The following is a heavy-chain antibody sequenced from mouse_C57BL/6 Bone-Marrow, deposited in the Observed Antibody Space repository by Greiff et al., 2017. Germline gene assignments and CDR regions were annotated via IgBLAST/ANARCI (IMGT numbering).Heavy chain of an antibody. CDR3: ARERLGLGQAWYFDV. J-gene: IGHJ1*03. Sequence: EVQLQQSGPVLVKPGASVKMSCKASGYTFTDYYMNWVKQSHGKSLEWIGVINPYNGGTSYNQKFKGKATLTVDKSSSTAYMELNSLTSEDSAVYYCARERLGLGQAWYFDVWGTGTTVTVSS. V-gene: IGHV1-19*01. CDR1: GYTFTDYY. CDR2: INPYNGGT. D-gene: IGHD4-1*01.